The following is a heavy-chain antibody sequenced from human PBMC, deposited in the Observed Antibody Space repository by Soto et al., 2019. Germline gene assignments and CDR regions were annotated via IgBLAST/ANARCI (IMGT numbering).Heavy chain of an antibody. CDR2: ISSSGSTI. V-gene: IGHV3-11*01. J-gene: IGHJ3*02. CDR1: GFTFSDYY. D-gene: IGHD6-13*01. Sequence: PGGSLRLSCAASGFTFSDYYMSWIRQAPGKGLEWVSYISSSGSTIYYADSVKGRFTISRDNAKNSLYLQMNSLRAEDTAVYYCARDLRYSSSWYYAFDIWGQGTMVTVSS. CDR3: ARDLRYSSSWYYAFDI.